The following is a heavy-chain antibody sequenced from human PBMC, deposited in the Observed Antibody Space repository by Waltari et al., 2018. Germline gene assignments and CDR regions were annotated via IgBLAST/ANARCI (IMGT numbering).Heavy chain of an antibody. CDR3: ARHWKKSGYRFDP. CDR1: GGSISSSSYY. CDR2: IYYSGSTYYSGST. J-gene: IGHJ5*02. D-gene: IGHD5-12*01. Sequence: QLQLQESGPGLVKPSATLSLTCTVSGGSISSSSYYWGWIRQSPGKGLEWIGNIYYSGSTYYSGSTYYNPTLKSRVTISGDTSKNQFSLKLSSVTAADTAVYYCARHWKKSGYRFDPWGQGTLVTVSS. V-gene: IGHV4-39*01.